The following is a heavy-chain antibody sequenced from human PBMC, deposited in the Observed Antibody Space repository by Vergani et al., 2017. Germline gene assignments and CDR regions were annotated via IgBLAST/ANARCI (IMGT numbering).Heavy chain of an antibody. D-gene: IGHD3-10*01. J-gene: IGHJ4*02. Sequence: EVQLVESGGGLVQPGRSLRLSCAASGFTFSSYEMNWVRQAPGKGLEWVSYISSSGSTIYYADSVKGRFTISRDNAKNSLYLQMNSLRAEDTAVYYCARASPPRVRGVISHFDYWGQGTLVTVSS. V-gene: IGHV3-48*03. CDR3: ARASPPRVRGVISHFDY. CDR1: GFTFSSYE. CDR2: ISSSGSTI.